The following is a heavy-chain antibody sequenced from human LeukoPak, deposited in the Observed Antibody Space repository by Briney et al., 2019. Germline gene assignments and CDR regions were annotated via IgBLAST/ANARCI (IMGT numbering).Heavy chain of an antibody. Sequence: VASVKVSCKASGYTFTSYYMHWARQAPGQGLEWMGWINPYSGGTNYAQKFQGRVTMTRDTSISTAYMELSRLRSDDTAVYYCVRDRTKYCSSTSCPLDYWGQGTLVTVSS. CDR1: GYTFTSYY. D-gene: IGHD2-2*01. J-gene: IGHJ4*02. CDR3: VRDRTKYCSSTSCPLDY. CDR2: INPYSGGT. V-gene: IGHV1-2*02.